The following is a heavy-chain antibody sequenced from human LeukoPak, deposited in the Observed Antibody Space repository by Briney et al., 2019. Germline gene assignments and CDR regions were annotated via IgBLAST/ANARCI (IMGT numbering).Heavy chain of an antibody. D-gene: IGHD1-14*01. J-gene: IGHJ3*02. Sequence: PGGSLRLSCAASGFTFSNYDMHWVRQAPGKGLEWVSAIGTAGDTYYPGSVKGRFTISRENAKNSLYLQMNSLRARDTAVYYCARDAGNLLRGAFDIWGQGTMVTVSS. CDR3: ARDAGNLLRGAFDI. CDR1: GFTFSNYD. CDR2: IGTAGDT. V-gene: IGHV3-13*01.